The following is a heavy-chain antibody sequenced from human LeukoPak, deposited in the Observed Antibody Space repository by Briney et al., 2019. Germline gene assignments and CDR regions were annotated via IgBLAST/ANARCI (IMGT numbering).Heavy chain of an antibody. J-gene: IGHJ3*02. V-gene: IGHV4-34*01. CDR1: GVSFSGYY. Sequence: PSETLSLTCAVYGVSFSGYYWSWIRQPPGRGLEWIGEINHSGSTNYNPSLKSRVTISVDTSKNQFSLKLSSVTAADTAVYYCARARWDIVVVVAAPFAFDIWGQGTMVTVSS. D-gene: IGHD2-15*01. CDR3: ARARWDIVVVVAAPFAFDI. CDR2: INHSGST.